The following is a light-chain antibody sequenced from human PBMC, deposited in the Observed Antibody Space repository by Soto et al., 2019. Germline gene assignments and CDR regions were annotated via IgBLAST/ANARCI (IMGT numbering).Light chain of an antibody. CDR3: QQYGSSPLT. Sequence: EIVLTQSPGTLSLSPGERATLSCRASQSVSSSYLAWYQQKPGQAPRLLIYGASSRATDIPDRFSGSGSGTDFALTIGRLEPEDFAVYYCQQYGSSPLTFGQGTKVEIK. CDR1: QSVSSSY. CDR2: GAS. J-gene: IGKJ1*01. V-gene: IGKV3-20*01.